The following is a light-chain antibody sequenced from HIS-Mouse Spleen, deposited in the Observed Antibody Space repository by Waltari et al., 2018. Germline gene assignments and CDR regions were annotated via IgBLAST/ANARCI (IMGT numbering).Light chain of an antibody. Sequence: QSALTQPASVSGSPGQSITISCTGTSSDVGGYHYVSWYQQHPGKAPKLMIYEVRNRPSGVSNRFSGSKSGNTASLTISGLQADDEADYYCSSYTSSSTWVFGGGTKLTVL. CDR3: SSYTSSSTWV. CDR1: SSDVGGYHY. V-gene: IGLV2-14*01. J-gene: IGLJ3*02. CDR2: EVR.